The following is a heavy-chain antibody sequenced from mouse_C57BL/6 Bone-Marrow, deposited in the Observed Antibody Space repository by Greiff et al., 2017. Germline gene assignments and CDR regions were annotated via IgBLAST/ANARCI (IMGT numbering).Heavy chain of an antibody. CDR2: ISDGGSYT. D-gene: IGHD2-4*01. V-gene: IGHV5-4*01. J-gene: IGHJ3*01. CDR3: ARGGVYYDYDRGFAY. Sequence: EVHLVESGGGLVKPGGSLKLSCAASGFTFSSYAMSWVRQTPEKRLEWVATISDGGSYTYYPDNVKGRFTISRDNAKNNLYLQMSHLKSEDTAMYYCARGGVYYDYDRGFAYWGQGTLVTVSA. CDR1: GFTFSSYA.